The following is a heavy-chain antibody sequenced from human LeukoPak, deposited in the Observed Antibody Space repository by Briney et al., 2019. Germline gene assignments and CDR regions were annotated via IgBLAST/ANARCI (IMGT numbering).Heavy chain of an antibody. CDR1: GFTFSSYG. J-gene: IGHJ4*02. CDR3: ARDRRQYCSSTSCYMGY. Sequence: GRSLRLSCAASGFTFSSYGMHWVRQAPGKGLEWVAVIWYDGSNKHYADSVKGRFTISRDNSKNTLYLQMNSLRAEDTAVYYCARDRRQYCSSTSCYMGYWGQGTLVTVSS. CDR2: IWYDGSNK. D-gene: IGHD2-2*02. V-gene: IGHV3-33*01.